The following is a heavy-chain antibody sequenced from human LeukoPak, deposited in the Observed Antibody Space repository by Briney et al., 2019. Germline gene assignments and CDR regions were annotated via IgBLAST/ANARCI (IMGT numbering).Heavy chain of an antibody. V-gene: IGHV3-7*01. D-gene: IGHD4-17*01. J-gene: IGHJ4*02. CDR2: IKQDGSEK. CDR1: GFNFSSYW. Sequence: PSGGSPRLSCAASGFNFSSYWMNWVRQAPGKGLEWVANIKQDGSEKYYVDSVKGRFTISRDNAKNSLYLQMNSLRAEDTAVYYCARPLDIRRGNYGDYLDYWGQGTLVTVSS. CDR3: ARPLDIRRGNYGDYLDY.